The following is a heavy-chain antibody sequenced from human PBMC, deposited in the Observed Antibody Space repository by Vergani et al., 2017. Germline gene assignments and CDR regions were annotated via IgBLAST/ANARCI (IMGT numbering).Heavy chain of an antibody. CDR2: IYWNDLK. CDR1: GFSLTTPGMG. J-gene: IGHJ5*02. D-gene: IGHD2-21*02. Sequence: QITLKESGPTLVKPTQTLTLTCTFSGFSLTTPGMGVAWIRQPPGKPLEWLTLIYWNDLKRYNPSLKSRLTITKATSQNQVVLTMTSMDPVDTATYYCAHSSDIVMVTADRDWFDPWGPGTLVTVSS. V-gene: IGHV2-5*01. CDR3: AHSSDIVMVTADRDWFDP.